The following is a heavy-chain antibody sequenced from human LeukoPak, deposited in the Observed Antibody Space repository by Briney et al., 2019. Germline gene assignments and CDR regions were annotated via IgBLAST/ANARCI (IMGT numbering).Heavy chain of an antibody. V-gene: IGHV4-59*01. J-gene: IGHJ5*02. CDR3: ARDPSYTAMPGGWFDP. CDR1: DGSISSYY. D-gene: IGHD5-18*01. CDR2: IYYSGST. Sequence: PSETLSLTCTVSDGSISSYYWSWIRQPPGKGLEWIGYIYYSGSTNYNPSLKSRVTISVDTSKNQFSLKLSSVTAADTAVYYCARDPSYTAMPGGWFDPWGQGTLVTVSS.